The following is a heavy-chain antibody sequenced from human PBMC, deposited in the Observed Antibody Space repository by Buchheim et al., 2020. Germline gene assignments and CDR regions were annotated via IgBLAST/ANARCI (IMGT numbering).Heavy chain of an antibody. CDR1: GYTFTSYY. D-gene: IGHD2-15*01. CDR2: INPSGGST. J-gene: IGHJ4*02. V-gene: IGHV1-46*01. CDR3: AVRSGGVAKYYFDY. Sequence: QVQLVQSGAEVKKPGASVKVSCKASGYTFTSYYMHWVRQAPGQGLEWMGIINPSGGSTSYAQKFQGSVTMSRDTYTSTVYMDLSSLRSEDTAVYYCAVRSGGVAKYYFDYWGQGTL.